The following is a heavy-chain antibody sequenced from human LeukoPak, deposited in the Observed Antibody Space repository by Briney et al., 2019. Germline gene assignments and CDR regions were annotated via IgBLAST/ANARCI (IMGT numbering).Heavy chain of an antibody. J-gene: IGHJ4*02. CDR1: GFTFSSYS. Sequence: PGGSLRLSCAASGFTFSSYSMNWVRQAPGKGLEWVSSISSSSSYIYYADSVKGRFTISRDNAKNSLYLQMNSLRAEDTAVYYCARNGGSYLWYFDYWSQGTLVTVSS. V-gene: IGHV3-21*01. D-gene: IGHD1-26*01. CDR2: ISSSSSYI. CDR3: ARNGGSYLWYFDY.